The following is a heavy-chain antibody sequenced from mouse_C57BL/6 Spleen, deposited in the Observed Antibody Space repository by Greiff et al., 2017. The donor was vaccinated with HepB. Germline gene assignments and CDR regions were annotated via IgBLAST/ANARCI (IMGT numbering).Heavy chain of an antibody. CDR1: GYTFTSYG. Sequence: QVQLQQSGAELARPGASVKLSCKASGYTFTSYGISWVKQRTGQGLEWIGEIYPRSGNTYYNEKFKGKATLTADKSSSTAYMVLRSLTSEDSAVYFCARSRKIDYDWYFDGWGTGTTVTFSS. J-gene: IGHJ1*03. CDR3: ARSRKIDYDWYFDG. CDR2: IYPRSGNT. V-gene: IGHV1-81*01. D-gene: IGHD2-4*01.